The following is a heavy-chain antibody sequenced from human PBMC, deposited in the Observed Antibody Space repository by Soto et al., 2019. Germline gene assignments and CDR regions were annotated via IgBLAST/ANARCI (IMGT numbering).Heavy chain of an antibody. CDR3: ARSGRAYYFDY. J-gene: IGHJ4*02. Sequence: PSETLSLTCTVSGGSIRGSNSFWDWIRQSPGKELEWIGEIFYSGNTNYNPSLKSRVTISVDTSKNQFSLKLSSVTAADTAVYYCARSGRAYYFDYWGQGTLVTVSS. CDR1: GGSIRGSNSF. V-gene: IGHV4-39*01. CDR2: IFYSGNT.